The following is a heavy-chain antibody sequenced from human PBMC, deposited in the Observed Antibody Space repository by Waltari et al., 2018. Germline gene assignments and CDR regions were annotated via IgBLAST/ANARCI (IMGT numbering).Heavy chain of an antibody. CDR1: GLRVSYNY. CDR2: SFAGGTT. D-gene: IGHD3-3*01. CDR3: ARAGLGSPLEWQRLFDS. J-gene: IGHJ4*02. V-gene: IGHV3-53*01. Sequence: EVQLVDSGGGLIHPGGSLRLPCAASGLRVSYNYMSRVREAPGRGLGWVSVSFAGGTTYYSDAVKGRFTMSRDDSRNTLYLQMNSLAADDTAVYYCARAGLGSPLEWQRLFDSWGQGTLVTVSS.